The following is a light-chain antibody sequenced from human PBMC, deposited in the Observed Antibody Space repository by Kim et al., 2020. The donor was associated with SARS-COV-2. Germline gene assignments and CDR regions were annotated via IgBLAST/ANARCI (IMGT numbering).Light chain of an antibody. J-gene: IGLJ3*02. CDR3: QTWGSGSWL. Sequence: ASVNLPCTLSRGHSNYAIAWHQQQPEKGPRYLMKLNSDGSHKKGDGIPDRFSGSSSGTERYLTISNLHSEDEADYYCQTWGSGSWLFGGGTQLTVL. CDR1: RGHSNYA. CDR2: LNSDGSH. V-gene: IGLV4-69*01.